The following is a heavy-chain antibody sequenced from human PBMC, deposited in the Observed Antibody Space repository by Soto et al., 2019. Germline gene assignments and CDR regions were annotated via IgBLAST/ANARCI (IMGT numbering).Heavy chain of an antibody. CDR1: GDDFSTYW. Sequence: PGESLKNSCKGSGDDFSTYWIVWVRQVPGKGLEWMGIIYPEDSETKYSPSFQGQVTISADKSINTAHLHWKSLKSSDSAIYYCAGRVCFRDRGGDEIYVRGQREMVTVS. CDR2: IYPEDSET. J-gene: IGHJ3*01. D-gene: IGHD2-21*02. V-gene: IGHV5-51*01. CDR3: AGRVCFRDRGGDEIYV.